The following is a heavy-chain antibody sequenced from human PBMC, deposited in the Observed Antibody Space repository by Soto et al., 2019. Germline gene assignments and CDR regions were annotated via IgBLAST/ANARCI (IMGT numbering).Heavy chain of an antibody. Sequence: GASVKVSCKASGYTFTGYYIHWVREAPGRGLEWMGWINPQTGGTSYAQKFQGRVTLSRDTSINTAYLELSRLTFDDAAVYFCARERYQVISDGMDVWGQGTTVTVSS. D-gene: IGHD2-2*01. CDR3: ARERYQVISDGMDV. CDR2: INPQTGGT. V-gene: IGHV1-2*02. J-gene: IGHJ6*02. CDR1: GYTFTGYY.